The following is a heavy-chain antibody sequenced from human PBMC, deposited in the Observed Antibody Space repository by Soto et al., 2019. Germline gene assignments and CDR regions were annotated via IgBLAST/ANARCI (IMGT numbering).Heavy chain of an antibody. Sequence: QVELQESGPGLVKPSETLSLTCKVSCGSFSSHYWSWIRQPPGEGMEWIGYVFYTGSTNYNPSLRSRVLISVDTSKNQFSLKLRSVTAADTAVYYCARQDGYYYYMDVWGKGTTVTVSS. CDR2: VFYTGST. CDR3: ARQDGYYYYMDV. J-gene: IGHJ6*03. V-gene: IGHV4-59*08. CDR1: CGSFSSHY.